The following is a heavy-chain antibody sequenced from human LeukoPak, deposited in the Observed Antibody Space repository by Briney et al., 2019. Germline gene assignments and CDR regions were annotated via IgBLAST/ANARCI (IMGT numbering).Heavy chain of an antibody. V-gene: IGHV3-7*01. J-gene: IGHJ4*02. Sequence: GGSLRLSCAASGFTFSSYEMNWVRQAPGKGLEWVANIKKDGSEKYYVDSVKGRFTISRDNAKNSLYLQMNSLRAEDTAVYYCARDLYRIVVVPHYFDYWGQGTLVTVSS. D-gene: IGHD3-22*01. CDR2: IKKDGSEK. CDR1: GFTFSSYE. CDR3: ARDLYRIVVVPHYFDY.